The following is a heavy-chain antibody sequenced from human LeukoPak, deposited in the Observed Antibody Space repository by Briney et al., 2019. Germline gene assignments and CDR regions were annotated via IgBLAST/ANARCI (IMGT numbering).Heavy chain of an antibody. CDR3: ARAKKGAAGFFDY. Sequence: SETLSLTCTVSDDSISNDYWSWIRQTPGKGLEWIGYIFYSGSTNYNPSLKGRLTISLDTSKKQLSLKLSSVTAADTAVYYCARAKKGAAGFFDYWGQGILVTVSS. CDR1: DDSISNDY. CDR2: IFYSGST. J-gene: IGHJ4*02. D-gene: IGHD6-13*01. V-gene: IGHV4-59*01.